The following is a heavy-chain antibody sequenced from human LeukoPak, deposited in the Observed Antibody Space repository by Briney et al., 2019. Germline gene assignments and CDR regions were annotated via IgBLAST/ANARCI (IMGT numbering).Heavy chain of an antibody. D-gene: IGHD2-2*01. V-gene: IGHV3-11*04. CDR1: GFTFSDYY. CDR2: ISSSGSTI. CDR3: ARDPGIVVVPAASINWFDP. Sequence: GGSLRLSCAASGFTFSDYYMSWIRQAPGKGLEWVSYISSSGSTIYYADSVKGRFTISRDNARNSLYLQMNSLRAEDTAVYYCARDPGIVVVPAASINWFDPWGQGTLVTVSS. J-gene: IGHJ5*02.